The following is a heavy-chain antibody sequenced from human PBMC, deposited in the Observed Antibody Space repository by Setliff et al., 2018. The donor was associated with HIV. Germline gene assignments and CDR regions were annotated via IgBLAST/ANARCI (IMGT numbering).Heavy chain of an antibody. CDR1: GGSFTAYH. D-gene: IGHD3-10*01. CDR2: INHSGGT. V-gene: IGHV4-34*01. Sequence: VYGGSFTAYHWSWIRQPPGRGLEWIAEINHSGGTNHNPSLKSRITISVDTSKKQVSLKLTSVTAADTATYYCARAGNFGDRDGFDVWGQGTMVTVSS. J-gene: IGHJ3*01. CDR3: ARAGNFGDRDGFDV.